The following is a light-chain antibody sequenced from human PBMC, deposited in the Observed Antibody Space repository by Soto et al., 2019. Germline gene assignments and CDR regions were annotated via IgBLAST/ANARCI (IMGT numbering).Light chain of an antibody. V-gene: IGLV2-8*01. CDR1: SSDVGGYNY. Sequence: QSALTQPPSASGSPGQSVTISCTGTSSDVGGYNYVSWYQQHPGKAPKLMIYEVSKRPSGVPDRFSGSKSGNTASLTVSGLQAYDDADYYCSSYAGSNVVFGGGTKLTVL. CDR2: EVS. J-gene: IGLJ2*01. CDR3: SSYAGSNVV.